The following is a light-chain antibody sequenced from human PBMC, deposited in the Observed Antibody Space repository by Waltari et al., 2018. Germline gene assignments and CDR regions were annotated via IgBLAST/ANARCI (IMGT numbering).Light chain of an antibody. Sequence: QSARTQPASVPGSPGQSITISCTGTSTDVGGHNYVSWYQQHPGKAPKLMIYDVSKRPSGVSNRFSGSKSGNTASLTISGLQAEDEADYYCSSYTSSSTVVFGGGTKLTVL. CDR2: DVS. J-gene: IGLJ2*01. CDR1: STDVGGHNY. CDR3: SSYTSSSTVV. V-gene: IGLV2-14*01.